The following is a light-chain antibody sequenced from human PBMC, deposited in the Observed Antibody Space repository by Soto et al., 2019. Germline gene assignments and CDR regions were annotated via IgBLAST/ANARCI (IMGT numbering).Light chain of an antibody. CDR3: QSYDSTLRGLVA. J-gene: IGLJ2*01. CDR2: GNN. V-gene: IGLV1-40*01. Sequence: QPVLTQPPSVSGAPGQRVTISCTGSSSNIGATSDVHWYQQLPGAAPKLLIYGNNNRPSGVPARFSGSKSGTSASLAITGLQVEEEADYYCQSYDSTLRGLVAFGGGTKLTVL. CDR1: SSNIGATSD.